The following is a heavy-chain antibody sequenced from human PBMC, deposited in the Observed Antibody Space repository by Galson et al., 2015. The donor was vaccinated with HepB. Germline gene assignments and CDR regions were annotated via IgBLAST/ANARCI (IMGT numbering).Heavy chain of an antibody. V-gene: IGHV4-39*07. CDR2: IYYSGST. CDR1: GGSISSSSYY. D-gene: IGHD5-18*01. CDR3: ARDPPNSYGYGYFDY. J-gene: IGHJ4*02. Sequence: TLSLTCTVSGGSISSSSYYWGWIRQPPGKGLEWIGSIYYSGSTYYNPSLKSRVTISVDTSKNQFSLKLSSVTAADTAVYYCARDPPNSYGYGYFDYWGQGTLVTVSS.